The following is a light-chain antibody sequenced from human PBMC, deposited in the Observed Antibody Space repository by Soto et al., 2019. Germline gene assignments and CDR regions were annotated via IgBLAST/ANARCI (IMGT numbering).Light chain of an antibody. J-gene: IGKJ5*01. Sequence: DNKMYQSPSTLSAYVGDRVTITCRASQSISSWLAWYQQKPGKAPKLLIYKASSLESGVPSRFSGSGSGTEFTLTISSLQPDDFATYYCQQYNIYPITFGQVALLEIK. V-gene: IGKV1-5*03. CDR1: QSISSW. CDR3: QQYNIYPIT. CDR2: KAS.